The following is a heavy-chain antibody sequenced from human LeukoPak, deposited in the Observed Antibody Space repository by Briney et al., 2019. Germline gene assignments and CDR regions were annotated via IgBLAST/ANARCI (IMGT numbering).Heavy chain of an antibody. Sequence: GGSLRLSCAASGFTFSNYAMSCARQAPGKGLEWVSSLSDNGGSPYYADSVKGRFTISRDNSKNTLYLHMNSLRVEDTAVYYCAKDPETYSSRWFDSWGQGTLVTVSS. CDR2: LSDNGGSP. CDR3: AKDPETYSSRWFDS. D-gene: IGHD2-21*01. CDR1: GFTFSNYA. J-gene: IGHJ5*01. V-gene: IGHV3-23*01.